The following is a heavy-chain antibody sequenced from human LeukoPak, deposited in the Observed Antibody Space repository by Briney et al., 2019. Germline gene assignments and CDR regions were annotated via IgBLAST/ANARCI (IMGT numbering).Heavy chain of an antibody. CDR1: GYTFTSYG. J-gene: IGHJ5*02. V-gene: IGHV1-18*01. Sequence: ASVKVSCKASGYTFTSYGISWVRQAPGQGLEWMGWISAYNGNTNYAQKLQGRVTMTTDTSTSTAYMELRSLRSDDTAVYYSARAGVVVPAARWFDPWGQGTLVTVSS. CDR2: ISAYNGNT. CDR3: ARAGVVVPAARWFDP. D-gene: IGHD2-2*01.